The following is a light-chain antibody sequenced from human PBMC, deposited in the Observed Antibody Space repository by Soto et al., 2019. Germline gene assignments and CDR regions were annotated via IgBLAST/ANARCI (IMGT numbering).Light chain of an antibody. J-gene: IGKJ1*01. Sequence: ELVMTQSPSTLSVSPGARATLSCRAGQSVDSNLAWYQQKPGQAPRLLIYGASSRAAGVPDRVTGRWSGTEFTLTISSLQSEDFAFYYCQHYYAWSTFGHGTNVEIK. CDR2: GAS. V-gene: IGKV3-15*01. CDR3: QHYYAWST. CDR1: QSVDSN.